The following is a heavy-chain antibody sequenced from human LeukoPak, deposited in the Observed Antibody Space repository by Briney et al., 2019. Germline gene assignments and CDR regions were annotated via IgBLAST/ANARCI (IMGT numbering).Heavy chain of an antibody. Sequence: SETLSLTCTVSDDSINNFYWSWIRQPAGKGLEWIGRIYSSGYTNYHSSLKSRVTMSVDTSKNQFSLRLISLTAADTAVYYCARGTSNAWYDWFDLWGQGALVTVSS. J-gene: IGHJ5*02. CDR1: DDSINNFY. D-gene: IGHD6-13*01. CDR2: IYSSGYT. V-gene: IGHV4-4*07. CDR3: ARGTSNAWYDWFDL.